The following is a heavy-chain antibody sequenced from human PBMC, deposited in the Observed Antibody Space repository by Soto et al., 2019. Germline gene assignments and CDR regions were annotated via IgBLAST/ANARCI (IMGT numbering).Heavy chain of an antibody. V-gene: IGHV4-34*01. D-gene: IGHD3-3*01. J-gene: IGHJ4*02. CDR1: GGSFSGYY. Sequence: SETQSLTCAVYGGSFSGYYWAWIRQPPGKGLEWIGEVNHGGSTHYNPSLKSRVSISVDTSKKQFSLNLTFVTAADTAVYYCAREWWSGSLIGGSLGGEGTLVTVSS. CDR2: VNHGGST. CDR3: AREWWSGSLIGGSL.